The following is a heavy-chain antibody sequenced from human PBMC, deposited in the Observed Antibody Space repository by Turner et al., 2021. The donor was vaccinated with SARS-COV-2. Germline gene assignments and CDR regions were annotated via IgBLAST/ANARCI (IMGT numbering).Heavy chain of an antibody. CDR1: GYAFTHPG. CDR3: ARDPSNTSGRYQYFDY. J-gene: IGHJ4*02. CDR2: ISCYNGDT. V-gene: IGHV1-18*01. Sequence: QGQLVQSGAEAKKPGATVKVPCKASGYAFTHPGISWVRQAPGQGLEWLGWISCYNGDTKYAEKFQGRVTMTTDTSTGTAYMEMTSLRSDDTAVYYCARDPSNTSGRYQYFDYWGQGSLVTVSS. D-gene: IGHD6-19*01.